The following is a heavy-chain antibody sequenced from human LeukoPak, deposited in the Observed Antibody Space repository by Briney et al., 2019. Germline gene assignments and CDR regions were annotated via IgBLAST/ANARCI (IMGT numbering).Heavy chain of an antibody. D-gene: IGHD6-6*01. J-gene: IGHJ5*02. CDR3: SXXXXXXXVXXXFXP. V-gene: IGHV1-24*01. Sequence: GASVKVSCKVSGYTLTELSMHWVRQAPGKGLGWMGGFDPEDGETIYTQKFQGRVTMTEDTSTDTAYMEVTSLRCEDTAVYYESXXXXXXXVXXXFXPWGXGTLV. CDR2: FDPEDGET. CDR1: GYTLTELS.